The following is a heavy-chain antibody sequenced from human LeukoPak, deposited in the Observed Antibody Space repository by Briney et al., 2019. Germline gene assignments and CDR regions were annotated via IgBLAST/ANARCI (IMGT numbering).Heavy chain of an antibody. J-gene: IGHJ4*02. CDR1: GGSISSSSYY. CDR2: IYYSGST. CDR3: ARANNQWLVRYFDY. D-gene: IGHD6-19*01. V-gene: IGHV4-39*07. Sequence: SETLSLTCTVSGGSISSSSYYWGWIRQPPGKGLEWIGSIYYSGSTYYNPSLKSRVTISVDTSKNQFSLKLSSVTAADTAVYYCARANNQWLVRYFDYWGQGTLVTVSS.